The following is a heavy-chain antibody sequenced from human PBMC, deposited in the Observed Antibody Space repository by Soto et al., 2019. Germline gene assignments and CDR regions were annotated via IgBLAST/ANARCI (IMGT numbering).Heavy chain of an antibody. CDR2: INSDGSST. CDR3: ARGHQWGATLEVDY. CDR1: GFTFSSYW. D-gene: IGHD1-26*01. Sequence: EVQLVESGGGLVQPGGSLRLSCAASGFTFSSYWMHWVRQAPGKGLVWVSRINSDGSSTSYADSVKGRFTISRDNAKNRLYLQINSLRAEDTAVYYCARGHQWGATLEVDYWGQGTLVTVSS. J-gene: IGHJ4*02. V-gene: IGHV3-74*01.